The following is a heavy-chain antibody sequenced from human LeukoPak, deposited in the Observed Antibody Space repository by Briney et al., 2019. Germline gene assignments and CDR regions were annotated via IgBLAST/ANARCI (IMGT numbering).Heavy chain of an antibody. CDR3: AKDGFDWNDRTYYFDY. CDR2: ISGSGGST. D-gene: IGHD1-1*01. Sequence: PGGSLRLSCAASGFTFSSYAMSWVRQAPGKGLEWVSAISGSGGSTYYADSVKGRFTISRDNSKNTLYLQMNSRRAEDTAVYYCAKDGFDWNDRTYYFDYWGQGTLVTVSS. J-gene: IGHJ4*02. CDR1: GFTFSSYA. V-gene: IGHV3-23*01.